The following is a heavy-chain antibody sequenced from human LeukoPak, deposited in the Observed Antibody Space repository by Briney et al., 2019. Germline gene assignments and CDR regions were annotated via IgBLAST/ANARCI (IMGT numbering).Heavy chain of an antibody. D-gene: IGHD3-16*02. Sequence: GASVKVSCKASGYTFTSYGISWVRQAPGQGLEWMGWISAYNGNTNYAQNLQGRVTMTTDTSTSTAYMELRSLRSDDTAVYYCASDDYVWGSYRSDFDYWGQGTLVTVSS. J-gene: IGHJ4*02. CDR2: ISAYNGNT. V-gene: IGHV1-18*04. CDR3: ASDDYVWGSYRSDFDY. CDR1: GYTFTSYG.